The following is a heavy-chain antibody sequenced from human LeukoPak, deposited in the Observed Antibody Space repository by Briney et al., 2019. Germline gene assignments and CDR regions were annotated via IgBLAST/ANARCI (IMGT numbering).Heavy chain of an antibody. Sequence: SVKVSCKASGGTFSSYAISWVRQAPGQGLEWMGGIIPIFGTANYAQKFQGRVTITMDESTSTAYMELSSLRSEDTAVYYCARALDPFTIFGVVTTADWGQGTLVTVSS. V-gene: IGHV1-69*05. CDR1: GGTFSSYA. D-gene: IGHD3-3*01. J-gene: IGHJ4*02. CDR3: ARALDPFTIFGVVTTAD. CDR2: IIPIFGTA.